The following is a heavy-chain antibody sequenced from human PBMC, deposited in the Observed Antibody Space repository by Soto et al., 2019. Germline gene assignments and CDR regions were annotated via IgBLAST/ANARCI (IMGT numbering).Heavy chain of an antibody. CDR3: AALTGYYYYYMDV. J-gene: IGHJ6*03. CDR1: GGSISSSTYY. V-gene: IGHV4-39*01. Sequence: SETLSLTCTVSGGSISSSTYYWGWIRQPPGKGLEWIVSIYYSGSTFYNPSLKSRVTISVDTSKSQFSLSLSSVTAADMAVYYCAALTGYYYYYMDVWGKGTTVTVSS. D-gene: IGHD3-9*01. CDR2: IYYSGST.